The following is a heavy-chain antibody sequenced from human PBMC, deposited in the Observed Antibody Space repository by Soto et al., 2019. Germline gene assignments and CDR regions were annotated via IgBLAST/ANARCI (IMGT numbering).Heavy chain of an antibody. D-gene: IGHD5-18*01. Sequence: QVQLVESGGGVVQPGRSLRLSCAASGFTFSSYAMHWVRQAPGKGLEWVAVISYDGSNKYYADSVKGRFTISRDNSKNTPYLQMNSLRAEDTAVYYCARGIQLWPTPSDYWGQGTLVTVSS. CDR1: GFTFSSYA. CDR2: ISYDGSNK. V-gene: IGHV3-30-3*01. CDR3: ARGIQLWPTPSDY. J-gene: IGHJ4*02.